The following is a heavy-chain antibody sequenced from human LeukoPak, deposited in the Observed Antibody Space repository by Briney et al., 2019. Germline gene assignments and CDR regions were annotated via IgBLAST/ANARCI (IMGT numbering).Heavy chain of an antibody. CDR2: ISSSSSYI. D-gene: IGHD6-13*01. J-gene: IGHJ6*03. Sequence: GGSLRLSCAASGFTFSSYSMNWVRQAPGKGLEWVSSISSSSSYIYYADSVKGRFSISRDNAKNSLYLQMNSLRAEDTAVYYCARDCSWYGLGSGWYDYYYMDVWGKGTTVTVSS. CDR3: ARDCSWYGLGSGWYDYYYMDV. V-gene: IGHV3-21*01. CDR1: GFTFSSYS.